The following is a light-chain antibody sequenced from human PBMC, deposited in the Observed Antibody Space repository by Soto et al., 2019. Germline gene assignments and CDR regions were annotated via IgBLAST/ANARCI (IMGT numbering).Light chain of an antibody. J-gene: IGLJ1*01. CDR1: SSDIGIYKY. Sequence: QSALTQPASVSGSPGQSIAISCTGSSSDIGIYKYVSWYQQHPGKVPKLIIYEVTNRPSGVPDRFSGSKSGTSASLAINGLQSGDEADYYCGAWDESLNGYVFRTGTKLTVL. CDR3: GAWDESLNGYV. CDR2: EVT. V-gene: IGLV2-14*01.